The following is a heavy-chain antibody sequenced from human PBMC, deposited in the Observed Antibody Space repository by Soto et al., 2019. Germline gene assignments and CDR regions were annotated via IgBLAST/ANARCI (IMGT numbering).Heavy chain of an antibody. Sequence: DEQLVESGGGSLQPGESLRLSCAASGFSFRNYAMTWVRQSPGKGLEWVSLISSGGGTTNYADSVKGCFSISRDNSQNMLYLQMNGLRGEDTALYYCAKLKGGLGRFYGMDAWGQGTMVIVSS. D-gene: IGHD3-3*01. V-gene: IGHV3-23*04. CDR2: ISSGGGTT. CDR1: GFSFRNYA. J-gene: IGHJ6*01. CDR3: AKLKGGLGRFYGMDA.